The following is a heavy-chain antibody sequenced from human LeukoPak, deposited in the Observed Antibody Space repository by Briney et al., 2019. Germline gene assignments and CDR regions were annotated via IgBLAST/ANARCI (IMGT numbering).Heavy chain of an antibody. CDR3: ARDSKCALLLDAFDL. CDR2: IKQDGSER. V-gene: IGHV3-7*01. CDR1: GFTFSAYW. D-gene: IGHD2-21*02. Sequence: GGSLRLSCAASGFTFSAYWMSWVRQAPGKGLEWVANIKQDGSERNYVDSVKGRFTISRDNAKNLLFLQMNSLRAEDTAVYYCARDSKCALLLDAFDLWGQGTQVTVSS. J-gene: IGHJ3*01.